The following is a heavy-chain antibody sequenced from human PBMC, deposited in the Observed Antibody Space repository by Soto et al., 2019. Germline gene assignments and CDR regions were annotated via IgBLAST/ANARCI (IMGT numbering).Heavy chain of an antibody. CDR3: ARANSSNYDMDV. CDR1: GFTFSSYG. CDR2: IWFDGSNK. Sequence: QVQLVESGGGVVQPGRSLRLSCAASGFTFSSYGMHWVRQAPGKGLEWVAVIWFDGSNKYYADSVKGRFTISRDNSKNTLYLQMNSLRGEDTAVYYCARANSSNYDMDVWGQGTTVTVSS. D-gene: IGHD1-26*01. J-gene: IGHJ6*02. V-gene: IGHV3-33*01.